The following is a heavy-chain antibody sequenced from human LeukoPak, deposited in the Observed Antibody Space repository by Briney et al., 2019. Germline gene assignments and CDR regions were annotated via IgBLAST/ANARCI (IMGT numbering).Heavy chain of an antibody. CDR3: ARGGGLDV. CDR2: ISSSSSYI. D-gene: IGHD3-16*01. CDR1: X. Sequence: XMHWVRQXXGXGLEWVSSISSSSSYIYYAASGKGRFTISRDNAKNSLYLQMSNLRVEDTAVYFCARGGGLDVWGQGATVTVSS. J-gene: IGHJ6*02. V-gene: IGHV3-21*04.